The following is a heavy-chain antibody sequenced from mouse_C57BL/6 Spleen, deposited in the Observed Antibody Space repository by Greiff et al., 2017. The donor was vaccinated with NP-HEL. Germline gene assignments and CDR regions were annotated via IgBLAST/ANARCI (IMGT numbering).Heavy chain of an antibody. CDR1: GYTFPDYY. J-gene: IGHJ2*01. Sequence: VQLQQSGAELVKPGASVKISCKASGYTFPDYYINWVKQRPGQGLEWIGKFGTGSGSTYYNEKLKGKATLTADKSSSTAYMQLSSLTSEDSAVYFCARGHDGYYGDYFDYWGQGTTLTVSA. CDR3: ARGHDGYYGDYFDY. D-gene: IGHD2-3*01. V-gene: IGHV1-77*01. CDR2: FGTGSGST.